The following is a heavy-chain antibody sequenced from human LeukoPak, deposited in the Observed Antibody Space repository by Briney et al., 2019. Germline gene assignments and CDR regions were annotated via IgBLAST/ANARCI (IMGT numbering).Heavy chain of an antibody. CDR1: GFTFSSYS. CDR2: ISSSSTI. CDR3: ARERCSSTSCYSPYYYYYMDV. V-gene: IGHV3-48*01. D-gene: IGHD2-2*01. Sequence: PGGSLRLSCAASGFTFSSYSMNWVRQAPGKGLEWVSYISSSSTIYYADSVKGRFTISRGNAKNSLYLQMNSLRAEDTAVYYCARERCSSTSCYSPYYYYYMDVWGKGTTVTVSS. J-gene: IGHJ6*03.